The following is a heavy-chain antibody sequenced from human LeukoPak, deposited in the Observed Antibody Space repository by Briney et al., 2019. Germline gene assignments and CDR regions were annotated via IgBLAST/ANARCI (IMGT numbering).Heavy chain of an antibody. J-gene: IGHJ5*02. CDR2: ISPSGGST. CDR1: GYTFTVYW. CDR3: ARDNSVRDEAWWFNP. V-gene: IGHV1-46*01. Sequence: ASVTVSFTSSGYTFTVYWMHWVRQAPGQGREWMGVISPSGGSTIYTQKFQGRGTLTTDMSTSTDYLELSSLRSEDTAVYYCARDNSVRDEAWWFNPWGQGTLVTVSS. D-gene: IGHD5-24*01.